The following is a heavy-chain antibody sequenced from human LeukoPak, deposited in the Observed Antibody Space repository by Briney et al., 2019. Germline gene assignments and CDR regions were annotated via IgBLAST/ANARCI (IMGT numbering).Heavy chain of an antibody. CDR2: IYYSGST. V-gene: IGHV4-59*01. J-gene: IGHJ4*02. CDR1: GDSNSSNY. Sequence: SETLSLTCTVSGDSNSSNYWSWIRQPPGKGLEWIGYIYYSGSTNYNPSLKSRVTISIDTSKNQFSLKLTSVTAADTAVYYCARDRRGVRGVIISYYFDYWGQGTLVTVSS. CDR3: ARDRRGVRGVIISYYFDY. D-gene: IGHD3-10*01.